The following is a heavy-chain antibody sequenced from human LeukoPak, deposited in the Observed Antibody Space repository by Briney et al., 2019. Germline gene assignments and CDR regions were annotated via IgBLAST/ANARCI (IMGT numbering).Heavy chain of an antibody. J-gene: IGHJ6*03. V-gene: IGHV4-61*02. D-gene: IGHD2-2*01. CDR2: IYTSGST. CDR1: GGSISSGSYY. Sequence: SETLSLTCTVSGGSISSGSYYWSWIRQPAGKGLEWIGRIYTSGSTNYNPSLKGRVTMSVDTSKNQFSLKLSSVTAADTAVYYCASSVVVPAARTLYYYYYMDVWGKGTTVTVSS. CDR3: ASSVVVPAARTLYYYYYMDV.